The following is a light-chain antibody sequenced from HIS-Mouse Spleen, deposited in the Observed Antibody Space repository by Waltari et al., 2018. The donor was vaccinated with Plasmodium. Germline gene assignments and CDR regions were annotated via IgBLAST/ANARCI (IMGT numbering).Light chain of an antibody. CDR2: GAS. J-gene: IGKJ3*01. Sequence: EIVLTQSPGPLSLSPGERATLPCRASPSVSSSYLAWYQQKPGQAPRLLIYGASSRATGIPDRFSGSGSGTDFTLTISRLEPEDFAVYYCQQYGSSPFTFGPGTKVDIK. V-gene: IGKV3-20*01. CDR3: QQYGSSPFT. CDR1: PSVSSSY.